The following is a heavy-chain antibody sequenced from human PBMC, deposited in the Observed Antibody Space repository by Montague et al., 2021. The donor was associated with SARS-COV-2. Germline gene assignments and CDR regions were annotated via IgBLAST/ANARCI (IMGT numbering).Heavy chain of an antibody. D-gene: IGHD3-10*01. V-gene: IGHV4-61*02. Sequence: TLSLTCTVSGGPISSGSYYWSWIRQPAGKGLEWLGRIYTTGSTNYNLSLKSRVTKSVDTSKNQFSLKLISVTAADTAAYYCASERAYDYSSGTYPGGFDXWGQGTMVTVSS. J-gene: IGHJ3*02. CDR2: IYTTGST. CDR1: GGPISSGSYY. CDR3: ASERAYDYSSGTYPGGFDX.